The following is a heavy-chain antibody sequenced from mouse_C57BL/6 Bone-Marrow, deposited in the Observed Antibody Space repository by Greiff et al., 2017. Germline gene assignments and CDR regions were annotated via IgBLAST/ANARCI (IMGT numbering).Heavy chain of an antibody. Sequence: EVQLQESEGGLVQPGSSMKLSCTASGFTFSDYYMAWVRQVPEKGLEWVANINYDGSSTYYLDSLKSRFIISRDNAKNILYLQMSSLNSEDTVTYYCARDYYYGSSWYFDVWGTGTTVTVSS. CDR1: GFTFSDYY. CDR3: ARDYYYGSSWYFDV. J-gene: IGHJ1*03. CDR2: INYDGSST. V-gene: IGHV5-16*01. D-gene: IGHD1-1*01.